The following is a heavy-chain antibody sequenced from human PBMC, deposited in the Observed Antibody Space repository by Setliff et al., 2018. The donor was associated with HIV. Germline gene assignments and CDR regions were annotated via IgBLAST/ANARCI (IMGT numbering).Heavy chain of an antibody. Sequence: PSETLSLTCTVSGGSISSSSYYWGWIRQPPGKGLEWIGSIYYSGSTYYNPSLNSRVTMSVDTSKNQFFLTLNSVTAADTAVYYCARPERSGSWAFDIWGRGTMVTVSS. CDR1: GGSISSSSYY. D-gene: IGHD6-25*01. CDR3: ARPERSGSWAFDI. J-gene: IGHJ3*02. V-gene: IGHV4-39*01. CDR2: IYYSGST.